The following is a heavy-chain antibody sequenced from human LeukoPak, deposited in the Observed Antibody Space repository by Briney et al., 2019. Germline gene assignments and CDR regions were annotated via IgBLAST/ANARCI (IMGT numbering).Heavy chain of an antibody. J-gene: IGHJ4*02. CDR3: AKETRELPRSGLEY. V-gene: IGHV3-23*01. CDR1: GFTFSSYA. Sequence: GGSLRLSCAASGFTFSSYAMSWVRQAPGKGLERVSSITGSGGSTYYTDSVKGRFTISRDNSQNTLYLQMNSLRAEDTAVYYCAKETRELPRSGLEYWGQETLVTVSS. D-gene: IGHD1-26*01. CDR2: ITGSGGST.